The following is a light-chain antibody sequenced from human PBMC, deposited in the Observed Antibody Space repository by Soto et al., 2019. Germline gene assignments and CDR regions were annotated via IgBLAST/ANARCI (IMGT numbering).Light chain of an antibody. J-gene: IGLJ3*02. Sequence: QSVLTQPPSVSGAPGLRVTISCTGSSSNIGADYDVHWYQQIPGKAPKLLIYSNNKRPSGVPDRFSGSKSGTSASLAITGLRVEDGADNYCLSNDEGLGGSGVFAGGTKLPVL. CDR1: SSNIGADYD. CDR2: SNN. V-gene: IGLV1-40*01. CDR3: LSNDEGLGGSGV.